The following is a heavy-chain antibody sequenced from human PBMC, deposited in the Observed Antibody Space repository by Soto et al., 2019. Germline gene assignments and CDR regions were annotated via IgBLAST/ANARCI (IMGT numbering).Heavy chain of an antibody. V-gene: IGHV4-59*01. CDR1: GGSISSYY. CDR3: ATGTTGTPYYFDY. Sequence: QVQLQESGPGLVKPSETLSLTCTVSGGSISSYYWSWIRQPPGKGLEWIGYIYYSGRTNYNPSLKSRVTISVDTSENQFSLKLSSVTAADTAVYYCATGTTGTPYYFDYWGQGTLVTVSS. CDR2: IYYSGRT. D-gene: IGHD1-1*01. J-gene: IGHJ4*02.